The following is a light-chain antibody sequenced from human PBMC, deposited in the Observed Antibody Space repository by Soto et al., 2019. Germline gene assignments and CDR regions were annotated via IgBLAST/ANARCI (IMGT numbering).Light chain of an antibody. V-gene: IGLV3-1*01. CDR2: EDS. J-gene: IGLJ2*01. Sequence: SYELTQPPSVSVSPGQTASITCSGDKLGDKYACWYPQKPGQSPVLVIYEDSKRPSGIPERFSGSNSGNTATLTISGPQAMDEADYYCQAWDSSTHVVFGGGTQLTVL. CDR3: QAWDSSTHVV. CDR1: KLGDKY.